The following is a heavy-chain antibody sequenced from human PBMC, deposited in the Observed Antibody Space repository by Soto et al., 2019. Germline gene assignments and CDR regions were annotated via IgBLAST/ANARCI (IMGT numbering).Heavy chain of an antibody. CDR3: AKDRDPDGIYSFDY. CDR2: ISGSGGST. CDR1: GFTFSSYA. Sequence: GGSLRLSCAASGFTFSSYAMSWVRQAPGKGLEWVSAISGSGGSTYYADSVKGRFTISRDNSKNTLYLQMNSLRVEDTAVYYYAKDRDPDGIYSFDYWGQGAPVTVSS. V-gene: IGHV3-23*01. D-gene: IGHD2-15*01. J-gene: IGHJ4*02.